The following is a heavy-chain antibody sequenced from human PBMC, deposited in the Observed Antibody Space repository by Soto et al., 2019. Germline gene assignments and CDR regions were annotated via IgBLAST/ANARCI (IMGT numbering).Heavy chain of an antibody. CDR2: ISYDGSNK. CDR1: GFTFSSYG. V-gene: IGHV3-30*18. J-gene: IGHJ4*02. D-gene: IGHD6-13*01. CDR3: AKDFFKRRLVPGGFDY. Sequence: GGSLRLSCAASGFTFSSYGMHWVRQAPGKGLEWVAVISYDGSNKYYADYVKGRFTISRDNSKNTLYLQMNSLRAEDTAVYYCAKDFFKRRLVPGGFDYWGQGTLVTVSS.